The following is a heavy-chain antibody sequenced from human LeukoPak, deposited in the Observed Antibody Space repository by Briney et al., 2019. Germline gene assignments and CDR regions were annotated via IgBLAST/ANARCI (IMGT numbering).Heavy chain of an antibody. Sequence: ASVKVSCKVSGYTLTELSMHWVRQAPGKGLEWMGGFDPEDGKTIYAQKFQGRVTMTEDSSTDTAYMELSSLRSEDTAVYYCATEGFTMVRGVIIIDLDFQHWGQGTLVTVSP. J-gene: IGHJ1*01. V-gene: IGHV1-24*01. CDR3: ATEGFTMVRGVIIIDLDFQH. CDR1: GYTLTELS. D-gene: IGHD3-10*01. CDR2: FDPEDGKT.